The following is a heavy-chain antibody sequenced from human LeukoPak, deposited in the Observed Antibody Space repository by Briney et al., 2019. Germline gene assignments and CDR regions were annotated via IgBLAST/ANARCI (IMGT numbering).Heavy chain of an antibody. D-gene: IGHD4-23*01. J-gene: IGHJ3*02. Sequence: GGSLRLSCAASGFTFDDYGMSWVRQAPGKGLEWVSGIIWYGGSTGYADSVKGRFTISRDNAKNSLYLQMNSLRAEDTALYYCARGGPATVGPLRGVVDIWGQGTMVTVSS. CDR1: GFTFDDYG. CDR3: ARGGPATVGPLRGVVDI. V-gene: IGHV3-20*04. CDR2: IIWYGGST.